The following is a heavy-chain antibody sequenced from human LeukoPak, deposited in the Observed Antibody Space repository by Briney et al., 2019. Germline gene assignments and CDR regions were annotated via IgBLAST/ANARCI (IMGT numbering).Heavy chain of an antibody. V-gene: IGHV3-7*02. D-gene: IGHD5-12*01. CDR1: GLTFSRYW. CDR2: IKQDGSEK. Sequence: GGSLRLSCAVSGLTFSRYWMSWVRQAPGKGLEWVANIKQDGSEKYYVDSVKGRFTISRDNAKNSLYLQMNSLRSDDMAVYYCARSSEGGYGYWGQGTLVTVSS. J-gene: IGHJ4*02. CDR3: ARSSEGGYGY.